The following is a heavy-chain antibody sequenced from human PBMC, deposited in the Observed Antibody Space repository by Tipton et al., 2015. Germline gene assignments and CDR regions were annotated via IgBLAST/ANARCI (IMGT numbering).Heavy chain of an antibody. J-gene: IGHJ4*02. Sequence: TLSLTCTVSGGSISSRIYYWGWIRQPPGKGLEWIGSIYYSGSTHYNPSLRSRVTISVDTSKNQFSLKLSSVTAADTAVYYCASLWGRHYFDYWGQGTLVTVSS. CDR3: ASLWGRHYFDY. D-gene: IGHD3-16*01. CDR2: IYYSGST. CDR1: GGSISSRIYY. V-gene: IGHV4-39*01.